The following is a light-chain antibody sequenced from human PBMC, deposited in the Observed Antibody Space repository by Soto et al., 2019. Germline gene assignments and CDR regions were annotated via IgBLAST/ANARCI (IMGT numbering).Light chain of an antibody. CDR3: QRRSDWPIT. J-gene: IGKJ4*01. CDR1: QSLDSY. CDR2: DAS. V-gene: IGKV3-11*01. Sequence: EIVLTQSPATLSLSPGERATLSCQASQSLDSYLAWYQQKPGQPPRLLIYDASSRATGIPARFSGSGSGTDFTLTISSLEPEDFAVYYCQRRSDWPITFGGGTKVEIK.